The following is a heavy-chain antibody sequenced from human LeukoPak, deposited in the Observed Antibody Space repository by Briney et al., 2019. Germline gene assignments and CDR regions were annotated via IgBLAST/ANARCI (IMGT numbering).Heavy chain of an antibody. J-gene: IGHJ6*02. CDR3: ARGRRDPGYYYYYGMDV. CDR2: MNPNSGNT. Sequence: ASVKVSCKASGYTFTGYYMHWVRQAPGQGLEWMGWMNPNSGNTGYAQKFQGRVTMTRNTSISTAYMELSSLRSEDTAVYYCARGRRDPGYYYYYGMDVWGQGTTVTVSS. CDR1: GYTFTGYY. V-gene: IGHV1-8*02.